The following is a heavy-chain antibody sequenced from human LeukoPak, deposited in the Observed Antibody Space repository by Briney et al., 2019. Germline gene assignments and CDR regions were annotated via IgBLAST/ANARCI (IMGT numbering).Heavy chain of an antibody. J-gene: IGHJ6*03. Sequence: SETLSLTCTVSGGSISSYSWSWIRQPAGKGLEWIGHMYTSGSTNYSPSLKSRITMSVDTSKNQFSLKLSSVTAADTAVYYCARHLRRRVIAIGYGPNEYYYYMDVWGKGITVTISS. D-gene: IGHD4/OR15-4a*01. CDR3: ARHLRRRVIAIGYGPNEYYYYMDV. V-gene: IGHV4-4*07. CDR2: MYTSGST. CDR1: GGSISSYS.